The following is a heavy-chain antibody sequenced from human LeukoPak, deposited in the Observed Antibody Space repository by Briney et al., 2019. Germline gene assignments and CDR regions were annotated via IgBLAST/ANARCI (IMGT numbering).Heavy chain of an antibody. D-gene: IGHD1-26*01. Sequence: SETLSLTCTVSGGSISSYYWIWIRQPPGKGLEWIGYIYYSGSTNYNPSLKSRVTISVDTSKNQFSLKLSSVTAADTAVYYCARGGREDGGYYYGMDVWGQGTTVTVSS. J-gene: IGHJ6*02. V-gene: IGHV4-59*01. CDR3: ARGGREDGGYYYGMDV. CDR2: IYYSGST. CDR1: GGSISSYY.